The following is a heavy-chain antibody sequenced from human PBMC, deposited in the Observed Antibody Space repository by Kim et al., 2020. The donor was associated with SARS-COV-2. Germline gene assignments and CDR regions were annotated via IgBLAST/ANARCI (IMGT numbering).Heavy chain of an antibody. J-gene: IGHJ6*02. CDR3: ARGNYDILTGYRKEYYYYYGMDV. D-gene: IGHD3-9*01. CDR2: IYYSGST. Sequence: SETLSLTCTVSGGSISSYYWSWIRQPPGKGLEWIGYIYYSGSTNYNPSLKSRVTISVDTSKNQFSLKLSSVTAADTAVYYCARGNYDILTGYRKEYYYYYGMDVWGQGTTVTVSS. V-gene: IGHV4-59*01. CDR1: GGSISSYY.